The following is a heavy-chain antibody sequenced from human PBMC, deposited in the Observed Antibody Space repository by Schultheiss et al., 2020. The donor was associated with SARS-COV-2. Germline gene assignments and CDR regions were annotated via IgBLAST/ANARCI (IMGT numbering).Heavy chain of an antibody. CDR3: AKTHYYDSSGYYYHFDY. Sequence: GGSLRLSCAASGFTFNNFAMSWVRRAPGKGLEWVSYISSSGSTIYYADSVKGRFTISRDNAKNTLYLQMNSLRAEDTAVYYCAKTHYYDSSGYYYHFDYWGQGTLVTVSS. CDR1: GFTFNNFA. V-gene: IGHV3-48*04. CDR2: ISSSGSTI. J-gene: IGHJ4*02. D-gene: IGHD3-22*01.